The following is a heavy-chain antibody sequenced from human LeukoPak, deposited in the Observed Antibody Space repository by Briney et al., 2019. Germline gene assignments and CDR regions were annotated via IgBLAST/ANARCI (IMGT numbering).Heavy chain of an antibody. CDR1: GFTFSSYG. D-gene: IGHD3-10*01. CDR3: AKDPADYGSGIAFDY. J-gene: IGHJ4*02. CDR2: ISYDGSNK. Sequence: GGSLRLSCAASGFTFSSYGMHWVRQAPGKGLGWVAVISYDGSNKYFADSVKGRFTISRDNSKNTLYLQMNSLRAEDTAVYYCAKDPADYGSGIAFDYWGQGTVVTVSS. V-gene: IGHV3-30*18.